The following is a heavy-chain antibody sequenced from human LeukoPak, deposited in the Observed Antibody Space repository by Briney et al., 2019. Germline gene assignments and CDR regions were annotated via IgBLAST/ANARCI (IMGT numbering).Heavy chain of an antibody. CDR1: GFTFSSRA. Sequence: GGSLRLSCAASGFTFSSRAMSWVRQTAGKVLQWVASISGDGVSTYYADSVKGRFTVSRDNSKSTVYLQMIRLRAEDTALYFCAKEMAKTSYGGMGVWGQGTTVTVSS. CDR2: ISGDGVST. V-gene: IGHV3-23*01. D-gene: IGHD5-18*01. CDR3: AKEMAKTSYGGMGV. J-gene: IGHJ6*01.